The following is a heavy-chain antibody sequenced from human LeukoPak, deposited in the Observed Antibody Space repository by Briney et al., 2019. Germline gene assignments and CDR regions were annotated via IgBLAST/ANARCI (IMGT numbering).Heavy chain of an antibody. CDR2: IYYSGSA. D-gene: IGHD1-26*01. J-gene: IGHJ4*02. CDR1: GGSISSGDYY. CDR3: ARHGEELPLDY. V-gene: IGHV4-30-4*01. Sequence: KPSQTLSLTCTVSGGSISSGDYYWSWIRQPPGKGLEWIGYIYYSGSAYYNPSLKSRVTISVDTSKNQFSLKLSSVTAADTAVYYCARHGEELPLDYWGQGTLVTVSS.